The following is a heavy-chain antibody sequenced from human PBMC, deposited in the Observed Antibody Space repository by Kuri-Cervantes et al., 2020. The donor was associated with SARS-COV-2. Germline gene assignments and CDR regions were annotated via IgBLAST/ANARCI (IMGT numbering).Heavy chain of an antibody. D-gene: IGHD6-6*01. V-gene: IGHV4-39*01. CDR1: GGSISSSSYY. CDR2: IYYSGST. CDR3: ARHALEYSSSPTDFQH. Sequence: SETLSLTCTVSGGSISSSSYYWGWIRQPPGKGPEWIGSIYYSGSTYYNPSLKSRVTISVDTSKNQFSLKLSSVTAADTAVYYCARHALEYSSSPTDFQHWGQGTLVTVSS. J-gene: IGHJ1*01.